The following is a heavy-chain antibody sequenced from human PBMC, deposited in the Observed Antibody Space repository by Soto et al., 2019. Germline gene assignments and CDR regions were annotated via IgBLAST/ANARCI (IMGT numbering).Heavy chain of an antibody. Sequence: PGGSLRLSCAASGFTFSSYGMHWVRQAPGKGLEWVAVISYDGSNKYYADSVKGRFTISRDNSKNTLYLQMNSLRAEDTAVYYCAKADIVVVVAATAALDYWGQGTLVTVSS. J-gene: IGHJ4*02. V-gene: IGHV3-30*18. CDR2: ISYDGSNK. CDR3: AKADIVVVVAATAALDY. CDR1: GFTFSSYG. D-gene: IGHD2-15*01.